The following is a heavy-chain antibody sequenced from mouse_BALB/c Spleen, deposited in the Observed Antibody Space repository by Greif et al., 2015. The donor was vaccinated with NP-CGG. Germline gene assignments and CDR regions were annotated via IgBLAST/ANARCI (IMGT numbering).Heavy chain of an antibody. V-gene: IGHV1-84*02. CDR2: IYPGSGNT. Sequence: QVQLQQSGPELVKPGASVKISCKASGYTFTDYYINWVKQKPGQGLEWIGWIYPGSGNTKYNEKVKGKATLAVDTSSSTAYMQLSIRTSEDTAVYFCARRTGTEAMDYWGQGTSVTVSS. CDR3: ARRTGTEAMDY. CDR1: GYTFTDYY. D-gene: IGHD4-1*01. J-gene: IGHJ4*01.